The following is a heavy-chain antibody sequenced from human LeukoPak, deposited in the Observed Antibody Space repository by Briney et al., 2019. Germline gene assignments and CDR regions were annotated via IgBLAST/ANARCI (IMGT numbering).Heavy chain of an antibody. J-gene: IGHJ4*02. Sequence: PSETLSLTCAVYGGSFSGYYWSWIRQPPGKGLEWIGEINHGGSTNYNPSFKRRVTISVDTSKNQFSLKLSSVTAADTAVYYCARGQNYWGQGTLVTVSS. CDR3: ARGQNY. CDR1: GGSFSGYY. V-gene: IGHV4-34*01. CDR2: INHGGST.